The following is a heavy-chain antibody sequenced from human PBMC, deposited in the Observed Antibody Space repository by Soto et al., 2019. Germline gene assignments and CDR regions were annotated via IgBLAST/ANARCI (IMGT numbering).Heavy chain of an antibody. CDR3: ARFRYGTGSPDF. V-gene: IGHV1-18*01. J-gene: IGHJ4*02. CDR1: GYTLTTYG. CDR2: ISTYNGNT. Sequence: QVHLVQSGAEVKKPGASVKVSCKASGYTLTTYGMSWVRQAPGQGLEWMGWISTYNGNTNYAQKVQGSVTMTSDTSTSTAYMELRNLRSDDTAVYFCARFRYGTGSPDFWGQGTLVTVSS. D-gene: IGHD3-10*01.